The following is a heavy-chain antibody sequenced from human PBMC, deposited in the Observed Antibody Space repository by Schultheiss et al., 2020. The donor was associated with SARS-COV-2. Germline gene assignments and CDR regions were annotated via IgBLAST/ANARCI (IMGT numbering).Heavy chain of an antibody. Sequence: SETLSLICTVSGDSVSGYSWGWVRQSPGRGLEWIVTLHTNGNTYYNPSLKSRVTISVDTSKNQFSLKLSSVTAADTAVYYCARHGGLGSGYYSRGYYYYGMDVWGQGTTVTVSS. CDR1: GDSVSGYS. CDR2: LHTNGNT. D-gene: IGHD3-22*01. V-gene: IGHV4-38-2*02. CDR3: ARHGGLGSGYYSRGYYYYGMDV. J-gene: IGHJ6*02.